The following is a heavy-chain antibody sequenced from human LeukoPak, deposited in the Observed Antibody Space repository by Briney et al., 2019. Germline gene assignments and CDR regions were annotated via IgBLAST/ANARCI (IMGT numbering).Heavy chain of an antibody. J-gene: IGHJ4*02. CDR3: ARGDYYDSGSYSY. V-gene: IGHV1-58*01. Sequence: SVKVSCKASGFTFTSSAVQWVRQARGQRLEWIGWIVVGSGNTNYAQKFQERVTITRDMSTSTAYMELSSLRSEDTAVYYCARGDYYDSGSYSYWGQGTLVTVSS. CDR2: IVVGSGNT. D-gene: IGHD3-10*01. CDR1: GFTFTSSA.